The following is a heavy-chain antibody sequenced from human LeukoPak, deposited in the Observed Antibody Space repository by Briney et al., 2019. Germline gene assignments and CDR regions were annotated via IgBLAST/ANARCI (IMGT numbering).Heavy chain of an antibody. CDR3: AKDPYSYGSYFDY. Sequence: PGGSLRLSCAASGFTFSGCGMHWVRQAPGKGLEWVAFVWYDGRDKYYADSVKGRFTISRDNSKNMLYLQMNSLRAEDTAMYYCAKDPYSYGSYFDYWGQGTLVTVSS. J-gene: IGHJ4*02. CDR2: VWYDGRDK. D-gene: IGHD5-18*01. CDR1: GFTFSGCG. V-gene: IGHV3-30*02.